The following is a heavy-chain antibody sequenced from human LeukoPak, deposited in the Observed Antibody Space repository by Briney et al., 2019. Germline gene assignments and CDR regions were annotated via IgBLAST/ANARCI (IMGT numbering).Heavy chain of an antibody. D-gene: IGHD3-3*01. CDR3: ARQTGVGLFILP. V-gene: IGHV4-39*01. Sequence: SETLSLTCTVSGDSIGTSYSYWGWIRRPPGRGLEWVGSIYYTGNTYSNSSLKSRVSMFVDTSKNQFSLILTSVTAADTAVYYCARQTGVGLFILPGGQGTLVTVSS. CDR2: IYYTGNT. CDR1: GDSIGTSYSY. J-gene: IGHJ4*02.